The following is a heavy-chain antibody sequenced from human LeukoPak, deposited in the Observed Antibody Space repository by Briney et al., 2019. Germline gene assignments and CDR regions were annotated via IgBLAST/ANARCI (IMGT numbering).Heavy chain of an antibody. V-gene: IGHV4-31*03. CDR1: GDSISSGGYY. CDR3: ARRKFYDRSGYYYFDY. D-gene: IGHD3-22*01. Sequence: SETLSLTCTVSGDSISSGGYYWTWIRQHPGKGLEWIGYISYSGTTYYNPSLQSRVIISLDTPKNQFSLRLDSVTAADTAVYYCARRKFYDRSGYYYFDYWGQGTLVTVSS. J-gene: IGHJ4*02. CDR2: ISYSGTT.